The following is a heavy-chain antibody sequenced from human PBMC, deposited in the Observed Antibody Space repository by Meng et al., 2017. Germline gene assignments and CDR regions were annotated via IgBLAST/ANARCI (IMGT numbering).Heavy chain of an antibody. D-gene: IGHD3-22*01. Sequence: GGSLRLSCTASGFTFGDYAMSWVRQAPGKGLEWVSVIYSGGSTYYADSVKGRFTISRDNSKNTLYLQMNSLRAEDTAVYYCARVNYYDSSGLLDYWGQGTLVTVSS. CDR1: GFTFGDYA. CDR3: ARVNYYDSSGLLDY. J-gene: IGHJ4*02. V-gene: IGHV3-53*01. CDR2: IYSGGST.